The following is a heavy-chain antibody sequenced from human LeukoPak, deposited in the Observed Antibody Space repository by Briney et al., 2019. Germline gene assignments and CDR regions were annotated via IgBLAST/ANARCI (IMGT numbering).Heavy chain of an antibody. CDR1: GGSISSYY. CDR3: ARDSDFYGMDV. D-gene: IGHD3-3*01. Sequence: SETLSLTCTVSGGSISSYYWGWIRQPPGKGLEWIGYINYSGRTNYNPSLKSRVTISVDTSKNQFSLKLSSVTAADTAVYYCARDSDFYGMDVWGQGTTVTVSS. J-gene: IGHJ6*02. V-gene: IGHV4-59*01. CDR2: INYSGRT.